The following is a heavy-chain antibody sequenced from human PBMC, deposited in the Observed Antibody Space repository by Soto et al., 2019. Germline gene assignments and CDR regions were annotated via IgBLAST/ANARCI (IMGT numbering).Heavy chain of an antibody. V-gene: IGHV4-34*01. Sequence: ETLSLTCAVYGGSFSGYYWSWIRQPPGKGLEWIGEINHSGSTNYNPSLKSRVTISVDTSKNQFSLKLSSVTAADTAVYCCARVRSNWGFHYFDYWGQGTLVTVSS. CDR1: GGSFSGYY. CDR2: INHSGST. D-gene: IGHD7-27*01. CDR3: ARVRSNWGFHYFDY. J-gene: IGHJ4*02.